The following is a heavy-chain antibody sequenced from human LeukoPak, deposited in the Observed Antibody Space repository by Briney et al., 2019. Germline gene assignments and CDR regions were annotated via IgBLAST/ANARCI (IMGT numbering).Heavy chain of an antibody. V-gene: IGHV3-30-3*01. CDR1: GFTFSSYA. J-gene: IGHJ4*02. Sequence: GGSLRLSCAASGFTFSSYAMHWVRQAPGKGLEWVAVISYDGSNKYYADSVKGRFTISRDNSKNTLYLQMNSLRAEDTAVYHCARDAAARRGALDYWGQGTLVTVSS. D-gene: IGHD6-6*01. CDR3: ARDAAARRGALDY. CDR2: ISYDGSNK.